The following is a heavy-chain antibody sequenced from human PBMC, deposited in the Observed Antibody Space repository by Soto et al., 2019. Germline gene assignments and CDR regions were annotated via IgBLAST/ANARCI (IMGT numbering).Heavy chain of an antibody. CDR1: GLTFRSYW. CDR3: KDMQLRRLDS. D-gene: IGHD2-15*01. V-gene: IGHV3-74*03. Sequence: EVQLVESGGGLVQPGESLRLSCAASGLTFRSYWMHWVRQAPGKGLVWVSRINTDGSVAMYVDSVKGRFTISRDNAKNTLYLHMNSLRAEDTAVYCVKDMQLRRLDSWGQGTLVTVSS. J-gene: IGHJ4*02. CDR2: INTDGSVA.